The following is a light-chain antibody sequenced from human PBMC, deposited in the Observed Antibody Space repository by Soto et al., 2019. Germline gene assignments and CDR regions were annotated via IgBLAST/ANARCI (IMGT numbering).Light chain of an antibody. CDR1: QSVSSSY. V-gene: IGKV3-20*01. CDR2: GAS. J-gene: IGKJ1*01. Sequence: EIVLTQSPGTLSLSPGARATLSCRASQSVSSSYLAWYQHKPGQAPRLRIYGASSRSTGIPDRFSGSGSGTDFPLTNSRLEPEDFAVYYWQQYGSPPGTFVQGTKVEIK. CDR3: QQYGSPPGT.